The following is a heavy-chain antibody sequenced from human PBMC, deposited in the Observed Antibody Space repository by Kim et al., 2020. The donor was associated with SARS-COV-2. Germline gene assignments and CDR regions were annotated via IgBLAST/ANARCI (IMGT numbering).Heavy chain of an antibody. CDR3: ARDGKDGSGSYDYYYYGMDV. CDR2: ISSSSSYI. Sequence: GGSLRLSCAASGFTFSSYSMNWVRQAPGKGLEWVSSISSSSSYIYYADSVKGRFTISRDNAKNSLYLQMNSLRAEDTAVYYCARDGKDGSGSYDYYYYGMDVWGQGTTVTVSS. J-gene: IGHJ6*02. D-gene: IGHD3-10*01. CDR1: GFTFSSYS. V-gene: IGHV3-21*01.